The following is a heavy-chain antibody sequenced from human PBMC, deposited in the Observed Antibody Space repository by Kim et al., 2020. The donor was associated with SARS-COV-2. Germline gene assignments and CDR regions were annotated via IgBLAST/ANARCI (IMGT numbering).Heavy chain of an antibody. CDR2: INHSGST. CDR1: GGSFSGYY. D-gene: IGHD3-22*01. J-gene: IGHJ6*01. Sequence: SETLSLTCAVYGGSFSGYYWSWIRQPPGKGLEWIGEINHSGSTNYNPSLKSRVTISVDTSKNQFSLKLSSVTAADTAVYYCARSHDSSGYFPYYYYYGM. V-gene: IGHV4-34*01. CDR3: ARSHDSSGYFPYYYYYGM.